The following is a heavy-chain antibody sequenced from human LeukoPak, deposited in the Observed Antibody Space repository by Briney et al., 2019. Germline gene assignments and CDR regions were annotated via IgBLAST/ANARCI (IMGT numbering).Heavy chain of an antibody. D-gene: IGHD3-22*01. V-gene: IGHV3-66*01. CDR3: ARGDFYDPQGMDV. CDR1: EFTVSSNY. CDR2: IYGGGST. Sequence: PGGSLRLSCAASEFTVSSNYMSWVRQAPGKGLEWVSVIYGGGSTYYADSVKGRFTITRDNSKNTLYLQMNSLRAEDTAVYYCARGDFYDPQGMDVWGQGTTVTVSS. J-gene: IGHJ6*02.